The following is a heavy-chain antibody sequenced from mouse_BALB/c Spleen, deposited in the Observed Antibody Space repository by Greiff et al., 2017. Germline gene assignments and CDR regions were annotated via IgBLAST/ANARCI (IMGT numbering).Heavy chain of an antibody. Sequence: QVQLKESGPGLVAPSQSLSITCTVSGFSLTGYGVNWVRQPPGKGLEWLGMIWGDGSTDYNSALKSRLSISKDNSKSQVFLKMNSLQTDDTARYYCATGNYDYAMDYWGQGTSVTVSS. D-gene: IGHD2-1*01. CDR1: GFSLTGYG. J-gene: IGHJ4*01. CDR2: IWGDGST. CDR3: ATGNYDYAMDY. V-gene: IGHV2-6-7*01.